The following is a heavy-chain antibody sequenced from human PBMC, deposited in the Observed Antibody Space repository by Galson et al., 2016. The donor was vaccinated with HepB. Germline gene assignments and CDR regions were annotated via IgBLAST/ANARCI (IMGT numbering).Heavy chain of an antibody. Sequence: SETLSLTCSVSGGTISSPNHYWAWIRQPPGKGLEWIGHIYYSGDTYFNPSLKSRVTISIDMSKNQFSLKLNSVSAADTAVYHCARVGGGGWKLDNWGQGTLVTVSS. CDR3: ARVGGGGWKLDN. J-gene: IGHJ4*02. CDR1: GGTISSPNHY. D-gene: IGHD6-19*01. V-gene: IGHV4-39*01. CDR2: IYYSGDT.